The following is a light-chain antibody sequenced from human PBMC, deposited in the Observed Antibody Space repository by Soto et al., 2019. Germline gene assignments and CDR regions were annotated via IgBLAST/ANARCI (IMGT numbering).Light chain of an antibody. V-gene: IGKV3-20*01. CDR3: QQYGTSPLT. Sequence: EIVLTQSPGTLSLSAGEGVSLSCRASQTVPNNYLAWYQQKPDQAPRRLIFGASNRATGIPDRFSGSGSGTDFALSIIRLEPEDFAVYFCQQYGTSPLTFGGGARLEVK. CDR1: QTVPNNY. CDR2: GAS. J-gene: IGKJ4*01.